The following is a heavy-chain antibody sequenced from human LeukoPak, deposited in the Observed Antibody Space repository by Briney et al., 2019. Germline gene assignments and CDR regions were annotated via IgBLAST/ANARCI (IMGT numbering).Heavy chain of an antibody. CDR3: AWERGAFSSYDY. J-gene: IGHJ4*02. CDR1: GFTFSSYG. CDR2: ISPDGSGK. D-gene: IGHD3-10*01. V-gene: IGHV3-30*03. Sequence: GGSLRLSCAASGFTFSSYGMHWVRQGPGKGLEWVAVISPDGSGKYYADSVKGRFTISRDNSMNTLFLQMNSLRGEDTAVSYCAWERGAFSSYDYWGQGTLVTVSS.